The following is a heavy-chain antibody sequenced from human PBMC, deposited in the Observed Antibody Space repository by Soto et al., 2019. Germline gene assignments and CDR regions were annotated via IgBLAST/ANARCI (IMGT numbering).Heavy chain of an antibody. J-gene: IGHJ4*02. D-gene: IGHD2-15*01. V-gene: IGHV4-59*01. Sequence: PSETLSLTCAVSGGSISGYYWSWIRQPPGKGLEWIGYFYYSGSTNYNPSLKSRVTISVDTSKNQFSLKLSSVTAADTAVYYCAREFVSLWGYCSGGSCYGSGYFDYWGQGTLITVSS. CDR2: FYYSGST. CDR3: AREFVSLWGYCSGGSCYGSGYFDY. CDR1: GGSISGYY.